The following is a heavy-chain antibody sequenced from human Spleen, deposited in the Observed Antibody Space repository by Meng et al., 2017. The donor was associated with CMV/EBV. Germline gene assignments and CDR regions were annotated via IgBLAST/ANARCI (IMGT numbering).Heavy chain of an antibody. CDR2: IYNGGSST. D-gene: IGHD6-13*01. J-gene: IGHJ4*02. Sequence: GESLKISCAASGFTFSSYAMTWVRQAPGKGLEWVSLIYNGGSSTYYADSVKGRFTISRDNAKNSLYLQMNSLRAEDTAVYYCARWGSSSSSYWGQGTLVTVSS. V-gene: IGHV3-23*03. CDR1: GFTFSSYA. CDR3: ARWGSSSSSY.